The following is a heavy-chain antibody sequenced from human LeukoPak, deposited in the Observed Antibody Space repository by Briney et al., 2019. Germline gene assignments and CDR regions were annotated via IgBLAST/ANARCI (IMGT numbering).Heavy chain of an antibody. Sequence: GASVKVSCKASGGTFSSYAISWVRQAPGQGLEWMGRIIPIFGTANYAQKFQGRVTITTDESTITAYMELSSLRSEDTAVYYCASCSTSCYLGYYYYYMDVWGKGTTVTVSS. J-gene: IGHJ6*03. CDR3: ASCSTSCYLGYYYYYMDV. CDR2: IIPIFGTA. D-gene: IGHD2-2*01. V-gene: IGHV1-69*05. CDR1: GGTFSSYA.